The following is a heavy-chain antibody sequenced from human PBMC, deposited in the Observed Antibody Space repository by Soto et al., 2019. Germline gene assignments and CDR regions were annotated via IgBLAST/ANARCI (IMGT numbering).Heavy chain of an antibody. D-gene: IGHD5-18*01. CDR3: AKDIFQRSRVQLWVEYYYYYYGMDV. J-gene: IGHJ6*02. CDR1: GFTFDDYT. Sequence: PGGSLRLSCAASGFTFDDYTMHWVRQAPGKGLEWVSLISWDGGSTYYADSVKGRFTISRDNGKNSLYLQMNSLRTEDTALYYCAKDIFQRSRVQLWVEYYYYYYGMDVWGQGTTVTVSS. V-gene: IGHV3-43*01. CDR2: ISWDGGST.